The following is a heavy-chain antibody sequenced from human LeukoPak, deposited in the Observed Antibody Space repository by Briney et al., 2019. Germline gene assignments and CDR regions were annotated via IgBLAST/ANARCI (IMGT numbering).Heavy chain of an antibody. Sequence: SETLSLTCTVSGGSISSYYWSWIRQPPGKGLEWIGYIYYSGSTNYNPSLKSRVTISVDTSKNQFSLKLSSVTAADTAVYYCARSKRSGEFPAQIIFDHWGQGTLVTVSS. CDR2: IYYSGST. CDR1: GGSISSYY. V-gene: IGHV4-59*08. D-gene: IGHD3-16*01. J-gene: IGHJ4*02. CDR3: ARSKRSGEFPAQIIFDH.